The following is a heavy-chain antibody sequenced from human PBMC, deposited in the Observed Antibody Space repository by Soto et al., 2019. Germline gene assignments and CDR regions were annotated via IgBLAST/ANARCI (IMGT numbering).Heavy chain of an antibody. Sequence: SETLSLTCTVSGGSISSSSYYWGWIRQPPGKGLEWIGSIYYSGSTYYNPSLKSRVTISVDTSKNQFSLKLSSVTAADTAVYYCVCRNVALHNLFDLCAQRTLVLVS. CDR1: GGSISSSSYY. CDR2: IYYSGST. D-gene: IGHD2-15*01. J-gene: IGHJ5*02. CDR3: VCRNVALHNLFDL. V-gene: IGHV4-39*01.